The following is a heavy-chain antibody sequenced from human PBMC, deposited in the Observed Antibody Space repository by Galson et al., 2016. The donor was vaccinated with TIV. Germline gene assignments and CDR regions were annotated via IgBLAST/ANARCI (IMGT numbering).Heavy chain of an antibody. CDR1: GYSVSSGYF. V-gene: IGHV4-38-2*01. D-gene: IGHD3-16*01. CDR2: VYQSGRT. Sequence: LTCVVSGYSVSSGYFWGWIRRPPGKGLEWIGSVYQSGRTYYSPSLASRVTVSLDTSKNQFSLRLSSVTAADTAMYYGARLHLGYFDYWGQGILVTVSS. CDR3: ARLHLGYFDY. J-gene: IGHJ4*02.